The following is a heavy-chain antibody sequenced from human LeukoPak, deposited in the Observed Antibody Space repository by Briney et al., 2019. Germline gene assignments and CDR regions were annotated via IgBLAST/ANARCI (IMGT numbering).Heavy chain of an antibody. J-gene: IGHJ5*02. Sequence: ASVKVSCKVSGYTLTELSMHWVRQAPGKGLEWMGGFDPEDGETIYAQKFQGRVTMTEDTSTDTAYMELSSLRSEDTAVYYCATDLFLNYGDYPWSQGTLVTVSS. CDR1: GYTLTELS. D-gene: IGHD4-17*01. CDR2: FDPEDGET. CDR3: ATDLFLNYGDYP. V-gene: IGHV1-24*01.